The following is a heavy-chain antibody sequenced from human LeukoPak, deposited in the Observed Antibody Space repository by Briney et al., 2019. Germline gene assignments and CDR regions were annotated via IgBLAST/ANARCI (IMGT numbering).Heavy chain of an antibody. CDR1: GGSISSGGYS. Sequence: SQTLSLTCAVSGGSISSGGYSWSWIRQPPGKGLEWIGYIYHSGSTYYNPSLKSRVTISVDRSKNQFSLKLSSVTAADTAVYYCAREGGAAAGRGGDDAFDIWAQ. CDR3: AREGGAAAGRGGDDAFDI. CDR2: IYHSGST. D-gene: IGHD6-13*01. V-gene: IGHV4-30-2*01. J-gene: IGHJ3*02.